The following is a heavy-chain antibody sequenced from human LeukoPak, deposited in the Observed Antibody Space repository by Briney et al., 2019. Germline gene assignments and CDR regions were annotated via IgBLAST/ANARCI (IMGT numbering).Heavy chain of an antibody. V-gene: IGHV3-74*01. CDR2: INSDGSST. D-gene: IGHD6-6*01. Sequence: GGSLRLSCAASGFTFCSYWMHWVRQAPGKGLVWVSHINSDGSSTNYADSVKGRFTISRDNAKNTLYLQMNSLRAEDTAVYYCARTGIAARPTVWFDPWGQGTLVTVSS. CDR3: ARTGIAARPTVWFDP. J-gene: IGHJ5*02. CDR1: GFTFCSYW.